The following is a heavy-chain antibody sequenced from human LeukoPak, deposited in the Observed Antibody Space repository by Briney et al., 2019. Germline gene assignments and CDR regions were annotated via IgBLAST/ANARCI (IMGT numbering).Heavy chain of an antibody. Sequence: TPSETLSLTCTVSGGSISSSSYYWGWIRQPPGKGLEWIGSIYYSGSTYYNPSLKSRVTISVDTSKNQFSLKLSSVTAADTAVYYCARDSPGRYYGSGSYNFFDYWGQGTLVTVSS. J-gene: IGHJ4*02. CDR3: ARDSPGRYYGSGSYNFFDY. CDR2: IYYSGST. V-gene: IGHV4-39*07. D-gene: IGHD3-10*01. CDR1: GGSISSSSYY.